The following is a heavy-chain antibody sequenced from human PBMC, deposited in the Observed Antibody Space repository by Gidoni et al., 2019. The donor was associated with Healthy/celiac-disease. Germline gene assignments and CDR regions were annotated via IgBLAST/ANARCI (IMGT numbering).Heavy chain of an antibody. CDR1: GFTFDAYA. V-gene: IGHV3-9*01. D-gene: IGHD4-17*01. CDR3: AKDFDYGDLGLFDY. J-gene: IGHJ4*02. CDR2: ISWNSGSI. Sequence: EVQLVESGGGLVQHGRSLRLSCTAPGFTFDAYAMPWVRQAPGKGLEWVPGISWNSGSIGYADSVKGRFTISRDNAKNSLYLQMNSLRAEDTALYYCAKDFDYGDLGLFDYWGQGTLVTVSS.